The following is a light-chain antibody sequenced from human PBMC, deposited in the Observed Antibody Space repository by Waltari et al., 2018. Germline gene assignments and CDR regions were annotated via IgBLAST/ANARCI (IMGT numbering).Light chain of an antibody. CDR2: DVS. Sequence: QSALTQPRSVSGSPGQSVTISCTGTSRDVGGYQYVSWFQQHPGKVPKLLIYDVSERPSDVPDRFSGSKSANTASLTISGLQTEDEADYYCCSFAGSYTYVSGTGTRVTVL. J-gene: IGLJ1*01. CDR1: SRDVGGYQY. V-gene: IGLV2-11*01. CDR3: CSFAGSYTYV.